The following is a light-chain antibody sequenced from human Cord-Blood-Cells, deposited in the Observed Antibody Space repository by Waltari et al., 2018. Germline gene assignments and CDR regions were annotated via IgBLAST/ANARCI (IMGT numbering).Light chain of an antibody. Sequence: DIQMTQSPSSLSASVGHRVTITCRASQSISSYLNWYQQKPGKAPKLLIYAASSLQSGVQSRFSGSGSGTDFTLTISSLQPEDFATYYCQQSYSTPYTFGQGTKLEIK. J-gene: IGKJ2*01. V-gene: IGKV1-39*01. CDR2: AAS. CDR1: QSISSY. CDR3: QQSYSTPYT.